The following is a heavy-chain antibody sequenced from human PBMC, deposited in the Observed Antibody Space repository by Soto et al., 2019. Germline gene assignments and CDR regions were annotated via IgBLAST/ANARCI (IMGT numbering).Heavy chain of an antibody. J-gene: IGHJ5*02. D-gene: IGHD2-2*01. CDR2: INTDNGKT. V-gene: IGHV1-3*04. Sequence: ASVKVSCKASGYTFTNYSIHWVRQAPGQRLEWMGWINTDNGKTRDSQRFQDRVTLTRDTSAKTAYMELSSLTYEDTAVYYCARAGNCTSTTCFSGWLDPWGQGTLVTVS. CDR1: GYTFTNYS. CDR3: ARAGNCTSTTCFSGWLDP.